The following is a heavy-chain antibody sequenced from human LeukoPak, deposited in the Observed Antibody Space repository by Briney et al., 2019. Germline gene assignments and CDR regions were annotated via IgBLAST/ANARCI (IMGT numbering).Heavy chain of an antibody. V-gene: IGHV1-2*02. CDR1: GYTFTGYY. Sequence: RASVKVSCKASGYTFTGYYMHWVRQAPGQGLEWMGWINPNSGGINYAQKFQGRVTMTRDTSISTAYMELSRLRSDDTAVYYCARDRGAVAGPSDYWGQGTLVTVSS. D-gene: IGHD6-19*01. CDR3: ARDRGAVAGPSDY. CDR2: INPNSGGI. J-gene: IGHJ4*02.